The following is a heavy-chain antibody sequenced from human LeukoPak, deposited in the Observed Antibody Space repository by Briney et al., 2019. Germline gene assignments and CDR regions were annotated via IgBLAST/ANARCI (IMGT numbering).Heavy chain of an antibody. CDR3: ATSVGGRSPRSRGMDV. J-gene: IGHJ6*02. CDR1: GGSISSSSYY. Sequence: SETLSLTCTVSGGSISSSSYYWGWIRQPPGKGLEWIGSIYYSGSTYYNPSLKSRVTISVDTSKNQFSLKLSSVTAADTAVYYCATSVGGRSPRSRGMDVWGQGTTVTVSS. V-gene: IGHV4-39*01. CDR2: IYYSGST. D-gene: IGHD3-10*01.